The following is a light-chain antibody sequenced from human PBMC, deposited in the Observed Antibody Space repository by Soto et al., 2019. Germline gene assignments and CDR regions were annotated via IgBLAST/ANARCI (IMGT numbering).Light chain of an antibody. CDR3: CSYAGGYIYL. CDR2: DVT. Sequence: QSALTQPRSVSGSPGQSVPISCTGTGNDVGAYNYVPWYQQHPGRPPKLMIYDVTKWPSGVPERFSGSKSGNTASLTISGLQAEDEADYFCCSYAGGYIYLFGTGTKVTVL. CDR1: GNDVGAYNY. V-gene: IGLV2-11*01. J-gene: IGLJ1*01.